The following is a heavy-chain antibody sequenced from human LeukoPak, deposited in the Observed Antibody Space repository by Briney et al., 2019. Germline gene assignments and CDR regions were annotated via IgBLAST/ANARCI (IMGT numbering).Heavy chain of an antibody. CDR2: ISYDGSNK. J-gene: IGHJ4*02. D-gene: IGHD6-19*01. CDR1: GFTFSSYG. Sequence: GGSLRLSCAASGFTFSSYGMHWVRQAPGKGLEWVAVISYDGSNKYYADSVKGRFTISRDNSKNTLYLQMNSLRAEDTAVYYCAKDSEQWRDWGQGTLVTVSS. V-gene: IGHV3-30*18. CDR3: AKDSEQWRD.